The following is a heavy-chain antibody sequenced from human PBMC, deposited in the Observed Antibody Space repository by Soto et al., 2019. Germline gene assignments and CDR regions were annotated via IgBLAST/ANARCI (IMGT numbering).Heavy chain of an antibody. CDR3: ARGPGSYNWFDS. J-gene: IGHJ5*01. D-gene: IGHD3-10*01. CDR1: GGSISRYS. CDR2: IYTSGIT. V-gene: IGHV4-4*07. Sequence: PSETLSLTCTVSGGSISRYSWSWIRQPAGEGREWIGRIYTSGITKYNPSLESRVTMSVDTSKNQFSLSLSSVTAADTAVYYCARGPGSYNWFDSWGQGTLVTVSS.